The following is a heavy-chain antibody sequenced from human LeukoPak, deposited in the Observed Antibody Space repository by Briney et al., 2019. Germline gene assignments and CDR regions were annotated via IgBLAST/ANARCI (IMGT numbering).Heavy chain of an antibody. CDR1: GFSVSNNY. J-gene: IGHJ4*02. Sequence: GSLRLSCAASGFSVSNNYMRWVRQAPGKGLEWIGEINHSGSTNYNPSLKSRVTISVDTSKNQFSLKLSSVTAADTAVYYCARGLVAVADVFDYWGQGTLVTVSS. CDR2: INHSGST. V-gene: IGHV4-34*01. D-gene: IGHD6-19*01. CDR3: ARGLVAVADVFDY.